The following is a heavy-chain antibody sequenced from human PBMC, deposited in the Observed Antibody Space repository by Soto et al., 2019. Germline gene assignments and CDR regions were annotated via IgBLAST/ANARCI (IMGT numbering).Heavy chain of an antibody. CDR2: ISSSSSSL. D-gene: IGHD5-18*01. Sequence: ELHLVESGGGLVKPGGSLRLSCAASGFTFSSYSMNWVRQAPGKGLDWVSSISSSSSSLSYADSVKGRFTISRDDAKNSLFLQMDSLRVEDTAVYYCGNTYGYDGDYWGQGILVSVSS. CDR3: GNTYGYDGDY. V-gene: IGHV3-21*01. J-gene: IGHJ4*02. CDR1: GFTFSSYS.